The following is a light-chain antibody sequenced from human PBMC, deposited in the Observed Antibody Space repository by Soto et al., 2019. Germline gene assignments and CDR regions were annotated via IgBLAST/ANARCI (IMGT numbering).Light chain of an antibody. CDR2: DAS. Sequence: EIVLTQSPATLSLSPGDRATLSCRASQSVTTSLAWYQHQPGQAPRLLIYDASNRAAGVPARFSGSGSGTHFTLTISSLEPGYFAVYYCQHRSNWPSLTFGGGTKLEIK. CDR1: QSVTTS. J-gene: IGKJ4*01. CDR3: QHRSNWPSLT. V-gene: IGKV3-11*01.